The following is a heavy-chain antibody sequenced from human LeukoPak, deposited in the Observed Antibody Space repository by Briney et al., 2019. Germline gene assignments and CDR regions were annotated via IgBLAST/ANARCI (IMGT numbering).Heavy chain of an antibody. CDR2: INHSGST. Sequence: SETLSLTCAVYGGSFSGYYWSWIRQPPGKGLEWIGEINHSGSTNYNPSLKSRVTISVDTSRNQFSLKLSSVTAADTAVYYCARTVPASALDYWGQGTLVTVSS. CDR1: GGSFSGYY. V-gene: IGHV4-34*01. J-gene: IGHJ4*02. CDR3: ARTVPASALDY.